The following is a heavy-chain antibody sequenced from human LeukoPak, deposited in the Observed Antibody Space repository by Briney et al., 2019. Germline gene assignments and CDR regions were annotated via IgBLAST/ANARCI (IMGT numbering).Heavy chain of an antibody. CDR3: TKEILQGATTTNPDY. V-gene: IGHV3-72*01. J-gene: IGHJ4*02. Sequence: GGSLRLSCAASGFIFSDHYMDWVRQAPGKGLEWVGRTRNEANIYTTKYAASVKGRFTISRDDSKNSLYLQMNSLRAEDTAVYYCTKEILQGATTTNPDYWGQGTLVTVSS. CDR2: TRNEANIYTT. CDR1: GFIFSDHY. D-gene: IGHD5-12*01.